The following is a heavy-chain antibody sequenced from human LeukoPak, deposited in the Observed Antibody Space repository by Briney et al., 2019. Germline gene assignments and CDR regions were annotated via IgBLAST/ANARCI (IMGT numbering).Heavy chain of an antibody. CDR1: GFTSSNYA. CDR3: AGLARYNQEIFDY. V-gene: IGHV3-23*01. Sequence: GGSLRLSCAASGFTSSNYAMSWGRQAPGKGLEWGSGIAGSAGATYYADSVKGRFTISRENSNDTLYLQMNSLRAEDTAVYYCAGLARYNQEIFDYWGQGTLVTVSS. CDR2: IAGSAGAT. D-gene: IGHD5-18*01. J-gene: IGHJ4*02.